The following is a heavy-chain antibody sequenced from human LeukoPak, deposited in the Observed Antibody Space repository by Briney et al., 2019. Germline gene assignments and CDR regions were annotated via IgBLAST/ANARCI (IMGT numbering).Heavy chain of an antibody. CDR2: INHSGST. CDR1: GGSFSGYY. Sequence: SETLSLTCAVYGGSFSGYYWSWIRQPPGKGLEWIGEINHSGSTNYNPSLKSRVTISVDTSKNQFSLKLSSVTAADTAVYYCARGHPYSYGSDYWGQGTLVTVSS. CDR3: ARGHPYSYGSDY. V-gene: IGHV4-34*01. J-gene: IGHJ4*02. D-gene: IGHD5-18*01.